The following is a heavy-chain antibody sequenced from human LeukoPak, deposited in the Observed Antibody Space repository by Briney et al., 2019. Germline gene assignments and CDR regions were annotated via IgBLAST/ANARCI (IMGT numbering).Heavy chain of an antibody. D-gene: IGHD5-18*01. J-gene: IGHJ4*02. V-gene: IGHV3-74*01. CDR2: INSDGSST. Sequence: GGSLRLSCAASGFTFSYYCMSWIRQAPGKGLEWVSHINSDGSSTSYADSVKGRFTISRDNAKNTLYLQMNSLRAEDTAVYYCARVRTNTYGFDYWGQGTLVTVSS. CDR3: ARVRTNTYGFDY. CDR1: GFTFSYYC.